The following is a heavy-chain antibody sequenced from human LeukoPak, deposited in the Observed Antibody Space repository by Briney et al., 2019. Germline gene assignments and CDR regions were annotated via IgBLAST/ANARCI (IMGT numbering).Heavy chain of an antibody. J-gene: IGHJ4*02. V-gene: IGHV3-49*04. Sequence: GESLRLSCTSSGFTFGDYAMSWVRQAPGKGLEWVGFIRSKAYGGTTEYAASVKGRFTISRDDSRSIAYMQMNSLTIEDTAVYYCTRVYCSGGSCLTYYLDYWGQGTLVTVSS. CDR1: GFTFGDYA. CDR2: IRSKAYGGTT. D-gene: IGHD2-15*01. CDR3: TRVYCSGGSCLTYYLDY.